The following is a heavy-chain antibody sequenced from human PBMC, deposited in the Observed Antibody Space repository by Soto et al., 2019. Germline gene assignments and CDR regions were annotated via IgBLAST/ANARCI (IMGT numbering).Heavy chain of an antibody. V-gene: IGHV4-61*08. CDR1: GGPFSRGGYY. CDR2: IFYNGST. Sequence: SETLSLTCTVSGGPFSRGGYYWSWIRQHPGKGLECIGYIFYNGSTNYNPSLKSRVTISVDTSKNQFSLRLSSVTAADTAVFYCVRGFYYYGSGTTYYFDRWGQGTLVTVSS. J-gene: IGHJ4*02. CDR3: VRGFYYYGSGTTYYFDR. D-gene: IGHD3-10*01.